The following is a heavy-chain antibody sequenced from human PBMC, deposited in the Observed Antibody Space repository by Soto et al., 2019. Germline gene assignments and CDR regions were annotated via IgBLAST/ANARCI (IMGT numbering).Heavy chain of an antibody. Sequence: ASVKVSCKASGYTFTSYGISWVRQAPGQGLEWMGWISAYNGNTNYAQKLQGRVTMTTDTSTSTAYMELRSLRSDDTAVYYCARGRPSYYDILTGYYXGHYFDYWGQGTLVTVSS. CDR1: GYTFTSYG. D-gene: IGHD3-9*01. J-gene: IGHJ4*02. CDR3: ARGRPSYYDILTGYYXGHYFDY. V-gene: IGHV1-18*01. CDR2: ISAYNGNT.